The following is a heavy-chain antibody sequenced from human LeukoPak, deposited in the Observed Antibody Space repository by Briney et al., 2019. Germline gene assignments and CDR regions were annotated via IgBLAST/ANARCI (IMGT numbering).Heavy chain of an antibody. Sequence: SETLSLTCTVSGGSISSYYWSWIRQPPGKGLEWIGYIYYSGSTNYNPSLKSRVTISVDTSKNQFSLKLSSVTAADTAVYYCAREVPAAILGAFDIWGQGTMVTVSS. J-gene: IGHJ3*02. CDR3: AREVPAAILGAFDI. CDR2: IYYSGST. V-gene: IGHV4-59*12. CDR1: GGSISSYY. D-gene: IGHD2-2*02.